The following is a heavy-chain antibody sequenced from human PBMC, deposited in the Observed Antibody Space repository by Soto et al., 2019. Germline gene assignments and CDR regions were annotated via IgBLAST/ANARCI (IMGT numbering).Heavy chain of an antibody. V-gene: IGHV1-46*01. J-gene: IGHJ4*02. D-gene: IGHD2-8*02. CDR3: ARDKITGLFDY. CDR1: GYTFTNYH. Sequence: ASVKVSCKASGYTFTNYHMHWVRQAPGQGFEWMGTINPSSGSTTYAQKFQGRVTISVDTSKNQFSLKLTSVTAADTAVYYCARDKITGLFDYWGQGTLVTVSS. CDR2: INPSSGST.